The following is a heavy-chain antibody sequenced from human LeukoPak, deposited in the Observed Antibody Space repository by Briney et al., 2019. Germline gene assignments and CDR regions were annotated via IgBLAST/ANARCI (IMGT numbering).Heavy chain of an antibody. CDR3: STYDSSGYRTSQYFQH. CDR1: GGTFSNNA. V-gene: IGHV1-69*13. CDR2: IIPMIGTP. J-gene: IGHJ1*01. D-gene: IGHD3-22*01. Sequence: ASVKVSCKASGGTFSNNAISWVRQAPGQGLEWMGGIIPMIGTPNYAQKFQGRVTITADESTSTAYMELSSLRSEDTAVYYCSTYDSSGYRTSQYFQHWGQGTLVTVSS.